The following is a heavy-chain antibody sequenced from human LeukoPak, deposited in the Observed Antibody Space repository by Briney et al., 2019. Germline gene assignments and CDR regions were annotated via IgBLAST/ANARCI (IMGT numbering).Heavy chain of an antibody. D-gene: IGHD3-3*01. J-gene: IGHJ6*02. Sequence: ASVKVSCKASGYTFTSYGISWVRQAPGQGLEWMGWINAYNGNTNYAQKPQGRVTMTTDTSTSTAYMELRSLRSDDTAVYYWARDLYYDFWSGQIYGMDVWGQGTTVTVSS. CDR2: INAYNGNT. CDR1: GYTFTSYG. V-gene: IGHV1-18*01. CDR3: ARDLYYDFWSGQIYGMDV.